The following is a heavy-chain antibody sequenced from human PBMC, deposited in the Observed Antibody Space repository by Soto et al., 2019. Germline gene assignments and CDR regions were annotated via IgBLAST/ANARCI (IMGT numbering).Heavy chain of an antibody. CDR2: ISSSSSYI. CDR3: ARVGTYAGSGSPYYSDY. V-gene: IGHV3-21*01. D-gene: IGHD3-10*01. Sequence: EVQLVESGGGLVKPGGSLRLSCAASGFSFRSYSMNWVRQAPGKGLEWVSFISSSSSYINYADSVKGRFTISRDNAKNSLFLQMKSLRAEDTAVYYCARVGTYAGSGSPYYSDYWGQGTLVSVSS. CDR1: GFSFRSYS. J-gene: IGHJ4*02.